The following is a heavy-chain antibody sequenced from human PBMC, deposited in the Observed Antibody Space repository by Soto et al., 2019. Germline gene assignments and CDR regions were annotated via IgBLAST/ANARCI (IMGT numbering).Heavy chain of an antibody. Sequence: SLRLSCTASDFIFSSYWMNWVRQAPGKGLEWVANIKQDGSETYYVDSVKGRFTISRDNAKNSLYLQMNSLRDEDTAVFYCARGGITVLDRAAFDIWGQGTMVTVSS. CDR3: ARGGITVLDRAAFDI. J-gene: IGHJ3*02. V-gene: IGHV3-7*04. D-gene: IGHD3-3*01. CDR2: IKQDGSET. CDR1: DFIFSSYW.